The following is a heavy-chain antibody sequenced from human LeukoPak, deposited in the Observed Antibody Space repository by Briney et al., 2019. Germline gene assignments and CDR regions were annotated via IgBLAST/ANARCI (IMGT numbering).Heavy chain of an antibody. Sequence: ASVKVSCKASGYTFTSYYMHWVRQAPGQGLEWMGTINPSGGSTSYAQKFQGRVTMTRDTSTSTVYMELSSLRSEDTAVYYCARTRLDFWSGYEAFDIWGQGTMVTVSS. CDR3: ARTRLDFWSGYEAFDI. CDR2: INPSGGST. D-gene: IGHD3-3*01. V-gene: IGHV1-46*01. J-gene: IGHJ3*02. CDR1: GYTFTSYY.